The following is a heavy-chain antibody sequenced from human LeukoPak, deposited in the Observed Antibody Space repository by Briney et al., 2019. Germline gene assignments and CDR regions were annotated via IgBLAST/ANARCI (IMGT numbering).Heavy chain of an antibody. J-gene: IGHJ4*02. V-gene: IGHV3-30*03. Sequence: GGSLRLSCAASGFTFSSYGMHWVRQAPGKGLEWVAVISYDGSNKYYADPVKGRFTISRDNSKNTLYLQMNSLRAEDTAVYYCARAHSSAWGYWGQGTLVTVSS. D-gene: IGHD6-19*01. CDR3: ARAHSSAWGY. CDR1: GFTFSSYG. CDR2: ISYDGSNK.